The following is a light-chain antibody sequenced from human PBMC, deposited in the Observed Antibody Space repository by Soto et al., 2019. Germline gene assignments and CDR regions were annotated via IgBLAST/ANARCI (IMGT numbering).Light chain of an antibody. CDR3: CSYTGSSTYV. V-gene: IGLV2-23*01. Sequence: QSVLTQPASVSGSPGQSITISCTGTSSDVGSYKFVSWYQQHPGKGPKLMIYEDNKRPSGVSDRFSGSKSGNTASLTISGLQAEDEADYYCCSYTGSSTYVFGTGTQLTVL. CDR1: SSDVGSYKF. CDR2: EDN. J-gene: IGLJ1*01.